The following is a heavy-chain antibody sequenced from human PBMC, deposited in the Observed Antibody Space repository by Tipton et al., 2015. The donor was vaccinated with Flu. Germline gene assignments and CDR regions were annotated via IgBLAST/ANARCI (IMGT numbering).Heavy chain of an antibody. Sequence: SLRLSCVASGFTFSTFWMSWVRQAPGKGLERVATIKHDGGEEYCVDSVKGRFTISRDNAKNSLYLQMNSLRAEDTAVYYCARDRWSSSSRYGMDVWGQGTTVTVSS. CDR1: GFTFSTFW. J-gene: IGHJ6*02. D-gene: IGHD6-6*01. V-gene: IGHV3-7*01. CDR2: IKHDGGEE. CDR3: ARDRWSSSSRYGMDV.